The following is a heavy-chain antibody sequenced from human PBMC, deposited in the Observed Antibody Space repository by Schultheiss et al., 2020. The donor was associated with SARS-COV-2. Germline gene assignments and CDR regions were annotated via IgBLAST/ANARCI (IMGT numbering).Heavy chain of an antibody. D-gene: IGHD6-6*01. CDR2: ISYDGSKK. V-gene: IGHV3-30-3*01. CDR3: ARDLGEQLSYAMDV. CDR1: GFTFSSFP. Sequence: GGSLRLSCAASGFTFSSFPMHWVRQAPGKGLEWVAVISYDGSKKYYADSVKGRFTISRDNSKNTLFLQMNSLRAEDTAVYYCARDLGEQLSYAMDVWGQGTTVTVSS. J-gene: IGHJ6*02.